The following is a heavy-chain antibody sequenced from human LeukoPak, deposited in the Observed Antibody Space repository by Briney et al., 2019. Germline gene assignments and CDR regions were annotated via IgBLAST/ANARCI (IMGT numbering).Heavy chain of an antibody. CDR1: GFTFDDYG. CDR3: AKTRYYDSSGYYDYFDY. Sequence: GGSLRLSCAASGFTFDDYGMSWVRQAPGKGLEWVSGINWNGGSTGYADSVKGRFTISRDNAKNSLYLQMNSLRAEDTAVYYCAKTRYYDSSGYYDYFDYWGQGTLVTVSS. D-gene: IGHD3-22*01. V-gene: IGHV3-20*04. J-gene: IGHJ4*02. CDR2: INWNGGST.